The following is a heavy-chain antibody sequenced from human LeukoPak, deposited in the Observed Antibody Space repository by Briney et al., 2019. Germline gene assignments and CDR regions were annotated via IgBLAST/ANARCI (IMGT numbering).Heavy chain of an antibody. CDR3: VKDHRWDYYMDV. Sequence: GRSLRLSCAASGFTFSSYGMHWVRQAPGKGLEWVAFIRYDGSNKYYADSVKGRFTISRDNSKNTLYLQMNSLRAEDTAVYYCVKDHRWDYYMDVWGKGTTVTVSS. V-gene: IGHV3-30*02. CDR2: IRYDGSNK. J-gene: IGHJ6*03. D-gene: IGHD1-26*01. CDR1: GFTFSSYG.